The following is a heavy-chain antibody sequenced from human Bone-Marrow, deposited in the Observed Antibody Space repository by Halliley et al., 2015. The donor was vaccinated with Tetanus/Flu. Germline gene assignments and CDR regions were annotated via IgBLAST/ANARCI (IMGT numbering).Heavy chain of an antibody. D-gene: IGHD4-17*01. CDR3: AREQYSDYSNDYFDL. Sequence: IGSINYSGPTYYNPSLKSRVAISIDTSKNQFSLRMNFVTAADAAVYYCAREQYSDYSNDYFDLWGQGTRVTVSS. CDR2: INYSGPT. J-gene: IGHJ4*02. V-gene: IGHV4-39*02.